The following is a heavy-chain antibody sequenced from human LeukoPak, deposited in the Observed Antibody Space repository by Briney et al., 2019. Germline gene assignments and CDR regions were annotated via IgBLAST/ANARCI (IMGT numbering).Heavy chain of an antibody. V-gene: IGHV4-59*08. CDR2: IYYSGST. CDR1: GGSISSYY. Sequence: SETLSLTCTVSGGSISSYYWSWIRQPPGKGLEWIGYIYYSGSTNYKPSLKSRVTISVDTSKNQFSLKLSSVTAADTAVYYCARAYFSSWYMNWFDPWGQGTLVTVSS. CDR3: ARAYFSSWYMNWFDP. J-gene: IGHJ5*02. D-gene: IGHD6-13*01.